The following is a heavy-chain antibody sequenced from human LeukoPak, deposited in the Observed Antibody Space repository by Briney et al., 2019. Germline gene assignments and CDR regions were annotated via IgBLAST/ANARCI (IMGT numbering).Heavy chain of an antibody. J-gene: IGHJ4*02. CDR1: GYTFTGYY. CDR3: ARGEWIQLGSVYRDY. Sequence: ASVKVSRKASGYTFTGYYMHWVRQAPGQGLEWMGRINPNSGGTNYAQKFQGRVTMTRDTSISTAYMELSRLRSDDTAVYYCARGEWIQLGSVYRDYWGQGTLVTVSS. D-gene: IGHD5-18*01. CDR2: INPNSGGT. V-gene: IGHV1-2*06.